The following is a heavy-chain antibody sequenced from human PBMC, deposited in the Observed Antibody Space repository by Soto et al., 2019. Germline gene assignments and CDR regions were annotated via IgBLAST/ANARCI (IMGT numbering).Heavy chain of an antibody. D-gene: IGHD3-3*01. CDR2: IIPIFGTA. J-gene: IGHJ5*02. V-gene: IGHV1-69*13. CDR3: APAGPWSGYRIDP. Sequence: SVKVSCKASGGTFSSYAISWVRQAPGQGLEWMGGIIPIFGTANYAQKFQGRVTITADESTSTAYMELSSLRSEDTAVYYCAPAGPWSGYRIDPWGQGTLDTVSS. CDR1: GGTFSSYA.